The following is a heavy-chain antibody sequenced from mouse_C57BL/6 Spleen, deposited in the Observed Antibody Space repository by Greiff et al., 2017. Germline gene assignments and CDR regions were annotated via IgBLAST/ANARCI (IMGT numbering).Heavy chain of an antibody. J-gene: IGHJ2*01. CDR2: IYPGEGDT. D-gene: IGHD3-1*01. CDR1: GYAVSSYW. Sequence: VQLQQSGAELVKPGASAKISCKASGYAVSSYWMNWVKQRPGKGLEWSGQIYPGEGDTNYNGKYKGKATLTADKSSSTAYMQLSSLTAEDSAVYFCARSGGGYFDDWGRGST. CDR3: ARSGGGYFDD. V-gene: IGHV1-80*01.